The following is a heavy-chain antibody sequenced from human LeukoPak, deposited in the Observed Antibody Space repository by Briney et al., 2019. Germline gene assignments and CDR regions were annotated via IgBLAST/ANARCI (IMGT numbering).Heavy chain of an antibody. CDR3: ARLGDYDSSGYYPKIGWFDP. CDR1: GGSISSYY. J-gene: IGHJ5*02. D-gene: IGHD3-22*01. CDR2: IYTSGST. Sequence: SETLSLTYTVSGGSISSYYWSWIRQPPGKGLEWIGYIYTSGSTNYNPSLKSRVTISVDTSKNQFSLKLSSVTAADTAVYYRARLGDYDSSGYYPKIGWFDPWGQGTLVTVSS. V-gene: IGHV4-4*09.